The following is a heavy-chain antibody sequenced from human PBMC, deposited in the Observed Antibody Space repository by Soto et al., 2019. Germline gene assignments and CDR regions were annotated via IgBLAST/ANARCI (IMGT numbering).Heavy chain of an antibody. V-gene: IGHV3-33*01. CDR3: ARETPFCYGECAFDI. Sequence: QVQLVESGGGVVQPGRSLRLSCAASGFTYSSYGMHWVRQAPGKGLEWVAVIWYDGSNKYYADSVKGRFTISRDNSKNTLYLQMNSLRAEDTAVYYCARETPFCYGECAFDIWGQGTMVTVSS. D-gene: IGHD4-17*01. CDR2: IWYDGSNK. J-gene: IGHJ3*02. CDR1: GFTYSSYG.